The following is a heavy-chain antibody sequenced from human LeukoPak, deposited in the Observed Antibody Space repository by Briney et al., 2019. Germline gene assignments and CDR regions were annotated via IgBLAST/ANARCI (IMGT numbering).Heavy chain of an antibody. CDR3: ARVAREQWLVAFQH. CDR1: GFTFSSYS. V-gene: IGHV3-21*01. CDR2: ISSSSSYI. J-gene: IGHJ1*01. D-gene: IGHD6-19*01. Sequence: GGSLRLSCAASGFTFSSYSMNWVRQAPGKGLEWVSSISSSSSYIYYADSVKGRFTISRDNAKNSLYLQMNSLRAEGTAVYYCARVAREQWLVAFQHWGQGTLVTVSS.